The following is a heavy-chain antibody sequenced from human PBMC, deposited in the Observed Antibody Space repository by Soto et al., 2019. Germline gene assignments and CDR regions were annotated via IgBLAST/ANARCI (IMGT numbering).Heavy chain of an antibody. CDR1: GYTFTSYD. J-gene: IGHJ4*02. Sequence: QVQLVQSGAEVKKPGASVKVSCKASGYTFTSYDINWVRQATGQGLEWMGWMNPNSGNTGYAQKFQGRVTMTRNTSLSTAYMALSSLRSEDTAVYYCARGSRARIAARLLGYWGQGTLVTVSS. D-gene: IGHD6-6*01. CDR3: ARGSRARIAARLLGY. V-gene: IGHV1-8*01. CDR2: MNPNSGNT.